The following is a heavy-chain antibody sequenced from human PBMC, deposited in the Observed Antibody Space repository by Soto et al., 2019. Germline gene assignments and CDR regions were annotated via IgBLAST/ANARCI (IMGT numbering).Heavy chain of an antibody. CDR3: VGGKYYFDY. CDR1: GFPFTTYG. D-gene: IGHD3-10*01. Sequence: QVQLVESGGCVVQPGRSLRLSCAASGFPFTTYGMHWVREGPGKGLEWVAVISYDGSNKFYADSVKGRFTISRDNSKNTLYLQMSSLRPDDTALYYCVGGKYYFDYRCQGTLVIVSS. J-gene: IGHJ4*02. V-gene: IGHV3-30*03. CDR2: ISYDGSNK.